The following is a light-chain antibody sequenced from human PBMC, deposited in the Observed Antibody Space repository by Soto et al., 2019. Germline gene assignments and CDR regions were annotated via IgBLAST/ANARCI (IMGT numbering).Light chain of an antibody. Sequence: QSALTQPASVSGSPGQSITISCTGTSSDIGGYNFVSWYHQHPGKAPKLLIYAVTNRPSGIPDRFSGSKSGNTASLTISGLQAEDEADYYCASYTTITTLVFGGGTKLTVL. CDR2: AVT. CDR3: ASYTTITTLV. J-gene: IGLJ2*01. CDR1: SSDIGGYNF. V-gene: IGLV2-14*01.